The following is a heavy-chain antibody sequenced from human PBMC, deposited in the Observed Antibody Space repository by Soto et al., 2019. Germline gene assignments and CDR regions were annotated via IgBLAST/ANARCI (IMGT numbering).Heavy chain of an antibody. CDR3: ARGPSYDFWGGYVYYYYRDV. D-gene: IGHD3-3*01. CDR2: INHSGST. Sequence: PSETLSLTCAVYGGSFSGYYWSWIRQPPGKGLEWIGEINHSGSTNYNPSLKSRVTISVDTSKNQFSLKLSSVTAADTAVYYCARGPSYDFWGGYVYYYYRDVWGKGTTVIVSS. CDR1: GGSFSGYY. J-gene: IGHJ6*03. V-gene: IGHV4-34*01.